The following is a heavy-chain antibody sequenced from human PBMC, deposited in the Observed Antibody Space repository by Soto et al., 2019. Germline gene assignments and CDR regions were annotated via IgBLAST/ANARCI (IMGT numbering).Heavy chain of an antibody. D-gene: IGHD6-13*01. CDR2: ISGSGGST. Sequence: PGGSLRLSCAASGFTFSSYAMSWVRQAPGKGLEWVSAISGSGGSTYYADSVKGRFTISRNNSKNTLYLEMNSLRAEDTAVYYCAKEGRVAAARTPLDYWGQGTLVTVSS. V-gene: IGHV3-23*01. J-gene: IGHJ4*02. CDR1: GFTFSSYA. CDR3: AKEGRVAAARTPLDY.